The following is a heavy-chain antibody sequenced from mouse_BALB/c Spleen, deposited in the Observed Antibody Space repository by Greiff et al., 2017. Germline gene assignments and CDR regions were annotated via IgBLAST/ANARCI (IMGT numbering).Heavy chain of an antibody. CDR3: ARYDYEMDY. J-gene: IGHJ4*01. CDR2: ISSGSSTI. Sequence: EVNVVESGGGLVQPGGSRKLSCAASGFTFSSFGMHWVRQAPEKGLEWVAYISSGSSTIYYADTVKGRFTISRDNPKNTLFLQMTSLRSEDTAMYYCARYDYEMDYWGQGTSVTVSS. CDR1: GFTFSSFG. D-gene: IGHD2-4*01. V-gene: IGHV5-17*02.